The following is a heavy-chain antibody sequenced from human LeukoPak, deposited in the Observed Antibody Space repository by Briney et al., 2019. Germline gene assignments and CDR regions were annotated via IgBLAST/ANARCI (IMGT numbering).Heavy chain of an antibody. J-gene: IGHJ4*02. V-gene: IGHV1-2*02. CDR2: FNPNSSGT. Sequence: ASVKLCCNSAAYTFTVNYIHLVRQAHGQGLERMGLFNPNSSGTNFEQKFQGRGIMTRDTYISTAYMELSRLRTNDTAVYYCARGDDYGDYTRYCWGQGTLVTASS. D-gene: IGHD4-17*01. CDR1: AYTFTVNY. CDR3: ARGDDYGDYTRYC.